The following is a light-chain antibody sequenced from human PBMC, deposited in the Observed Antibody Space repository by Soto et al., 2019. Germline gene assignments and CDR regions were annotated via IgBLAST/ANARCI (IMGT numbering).Light chain of an antibody. CDR3: QQDNSNPLT. V-gene: IGKV1-5*03. CDR1: QRISSW. J-gene: IGKJ4*01. Sequence: DIQLTQSPSTLSASVGDRVTITCRASQRISSWLAWYQQKPGKAPKLLIYKASSLESGVPSRFSGSGSGTEFTLNISSLQPDDFATYYGQQDNSNPLTLGGGTKVEIK. CDR2: KAS.